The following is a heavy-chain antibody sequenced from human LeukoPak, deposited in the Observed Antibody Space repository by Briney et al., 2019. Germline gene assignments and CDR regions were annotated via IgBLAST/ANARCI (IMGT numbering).Heavy chain of an antibody. CDR1: GFTFSSYA. J-gene: IGHJ4*02. D-gene: IGHD3-22*01. CDR2: ISGSGGST. Sequence: TGGSLRLSCAASGFTFSSYAMSWVRQAPGKGLEWVSAISGSGGSTYYADSVKGRFTISRDSSKNTLYLQMNSLRAEDTAVYYCAKKGSDNYYDSSGQFFDYWGQGTLVTVSS. V-gene: IGHV3-23*01. CDR3: AKKGSDNYYDSSGQFFDY.